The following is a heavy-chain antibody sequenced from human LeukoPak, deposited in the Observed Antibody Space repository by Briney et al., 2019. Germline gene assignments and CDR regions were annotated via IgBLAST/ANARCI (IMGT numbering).Heavy chain of an antibody. D-gene: IGHD2-2*01. V-gene: IGHV3-30-3*01. Sequence: GGSLRLSCAASGFTFSSYAMHWVRQAPGKGLEWVAVISYDGSNKYYADSVKGRFTIPRDNSKNTLYLQMNSLRAEDTAVYYCARGDLLVVPAAIFDYWGQGTLVTVSS. CDR2: ISYDGSNK. CDR1: GFTFSSYA. CDR3: ARGDLLVVPAAIFDY. J-gene: IGHJ4*02.